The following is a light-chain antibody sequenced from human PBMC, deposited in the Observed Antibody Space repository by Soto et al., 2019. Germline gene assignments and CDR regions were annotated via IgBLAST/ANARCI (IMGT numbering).Light chain of an antibody. J-gene: IGKJ1*01. Sequence: EVVMRKSPATLSVSLGERATLSCRASQTVISSLSGYQQKPCQAPRLLIYDVSSRATGIPDRFSGSGSGTDFTLTVSRLEPEDFAVYYWQQYGSSPETFGQGTKVDIK. V-gene: IGKV3-20*01. CDR3: QQYGSSPET. CDR1: QTVISS. CDR2: DVS.